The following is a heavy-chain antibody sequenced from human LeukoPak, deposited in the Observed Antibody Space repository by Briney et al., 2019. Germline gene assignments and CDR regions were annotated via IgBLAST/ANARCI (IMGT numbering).Heavy chain of an antibody. V-gene: IGHV1-69*13. Sequence: ASVKVSCKASGGTFSSYAISWVRQAPGQGLEWMGGIIPIFGTANYAQKFQGRATITADESTSTAYMELSSLRSEDTAVYYCARVAGYSSGWFEAWFDPWGQGTLVTVSS. CDR2: IIPIFGTA. CDR3: ARVAGYSSGWFEAWFDP. D-gene: IGHD6-19*01. J-gene: IGHJ5*02. CDR1: GGTFSSYA.